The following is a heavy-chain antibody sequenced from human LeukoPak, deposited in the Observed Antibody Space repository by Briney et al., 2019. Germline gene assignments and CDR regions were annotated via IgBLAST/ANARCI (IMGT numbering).Heavy chain of an antibody. V-gene: IGHV3-49*04. CDR1: GFTFGDYA. CDR3: TRDRQIQTGFDY. J-gene: IGHJ4*02. Sequence: PGGSLRLSCTASGFTFGDYAVVWVRQAPGEGLEWLGFMRTKAYHGETTEYATGVKGIFTISRDDSKNIAYLQMSSLKTEDTAVYYCTRDRQIQTGFDYWGQGTLVTVSS. D-gene: IGHD1-14*01. CDR2: MRTKAYHGETT.